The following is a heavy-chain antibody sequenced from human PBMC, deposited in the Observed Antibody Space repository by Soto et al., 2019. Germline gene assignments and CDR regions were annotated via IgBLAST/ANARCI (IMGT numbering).Heavy chain of an antibody. J-gene: IGHJ4*02. CDR2: ISYDGSNK. CDR1: GFTFSSFS. V-gene: IGHV3-30-3*01. CDR3: ARTTTVAGTPEFDY. Sequence: QVQLVESGGGVVQPGRALRLSCAASGFTFSSFSLHWVRQAPGKGLEWLALISYDGSNKYNADSVKGRFTISRDNSNNARYLQLNSLRTEDTAVYYCARTTTVAGTPEFDYWGQGTLVTVSS. D-gene: IGHD6-19*01.